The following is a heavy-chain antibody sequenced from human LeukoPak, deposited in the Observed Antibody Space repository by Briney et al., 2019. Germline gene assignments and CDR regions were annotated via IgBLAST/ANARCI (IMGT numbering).Heavy chain of an antibody. CDR2: ISYDGSNK. D-gene: IGHD5-12*01. Sequence: PGGSLRLSCAASGFTFSSYGMHWVRQAPGKGLEWVAVISYDGSNKYYADSVKGRFTISRDNSKYTLYLQMNSLRAEDTAVYYCAKWVSWLRAFDIWGQGTMVTVSS. CDR1: GFTFSSYG. CDR3: AKWVSWLRAFDI. J-gene: IGHJ3*02. V-gene: IGHV3-30*18.